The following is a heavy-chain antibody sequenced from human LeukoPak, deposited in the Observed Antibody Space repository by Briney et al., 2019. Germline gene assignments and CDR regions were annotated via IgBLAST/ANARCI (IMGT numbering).Heavy chain of an antibody. CDR3: ARDPWVGEYGAFDI. Sequence: ETLSLTCTVSGGSISSYYWSWIRQPPGKGLEWVANIKQDGSEKNYLDSVKGRFTISRDNAKNSLYLQMSSLRAEDTALYYCARDPWVGEYGAFDIWGQGTMVTVSS. J-gene: IGHJ3*02. D-gene: IGHD3-10*01. CDR2: IKQDGSEK. V-gene: IGHV3-7*01. CDR1: GGSISSYY.